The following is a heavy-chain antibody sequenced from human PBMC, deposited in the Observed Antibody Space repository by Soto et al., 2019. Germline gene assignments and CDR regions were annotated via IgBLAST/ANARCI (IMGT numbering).Heavy chain of an antibody. Sequence: QLHLQESGSGLLKPSQSLSLTCAVSGGSISSGGSVWSWIRQPPGKGLEWIGYIYHSGYTDYNPSLKSRISISLDGPKNQISLRLSSVTAADTAVYYCASGRDWLGPWGQGTLVTVSS. J-gene: IGHJ5*02. CDR3: ASGRDWLGP. CDR1: GGSISSGGSV. CDR2: IYHSGYT. V-gene: IGHV4-30-2*01.